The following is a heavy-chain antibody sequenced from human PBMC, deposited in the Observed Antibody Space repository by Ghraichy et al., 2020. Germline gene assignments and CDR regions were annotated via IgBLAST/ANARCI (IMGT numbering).Heavy chain of an antibody. CDR1: GFTFSSYG. Sequence: GGSLRLSCAASGFTFSSYGMNWVRQAPGKGLEWVAVISYDGSNKYYADSLKGRFTISRDNSKNTLYLQMNSLRAEDTAVYYCAKDGGLDSGSYLTFYYCGQRTLVTVSS. CDR3: AKDGGLDSGSYLTFYY. CDR2: ISYDGSNK. J-gene: IGHJ4*02. D-gene: IGHD1-26*01. V-gene: IGHV3-30*18.